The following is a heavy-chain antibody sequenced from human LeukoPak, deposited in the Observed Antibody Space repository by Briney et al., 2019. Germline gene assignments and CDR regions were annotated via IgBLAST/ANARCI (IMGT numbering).Heavy chain of an antibody. V-gene: IGHV3-33*01. D-gene: IGHD1-14*01. Sequence: GRSLRLSCAASGFTFSSYGMHWVRQAPGKGLEWVAVIWYDGSNKYYADSVKGRFTISRDNSKNPLYLQMNSLRAEDTAVYYCARGAIGPDYYNGMDVWGQGTTVTVSS. J-gene: IGHJ6*02. CDR2: IWYDGSNK. CDR1: GFTFSSYG. CDR3: ARGAIGPDYYNGMDV.